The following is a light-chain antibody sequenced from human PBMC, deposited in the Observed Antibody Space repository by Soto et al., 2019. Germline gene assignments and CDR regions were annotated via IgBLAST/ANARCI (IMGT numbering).Light chain of an antibody. V-gene: IGKV3-20*01. CDR1: QSVTSNY. J-gene: IGKJ4*01. CDR2: GAS. Sequence: EIVLTQSPGTLSLSPGERATLSCRASQSVTSNYLAWHQQKPGQAPRLLIYGASSRATGIPDRFSASGSGTDFTLTISRLEPEDFAVYYCQQYAGSPLTFGGGTKVEI. CDR3: QQYAGSPLT.